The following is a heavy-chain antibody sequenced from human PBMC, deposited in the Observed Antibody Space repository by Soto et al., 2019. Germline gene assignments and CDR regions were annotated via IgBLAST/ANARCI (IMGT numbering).Heavy chain of an antibody. CDR3: VRATYFSDSSGYTRFFDD. J-gene: IGHJ4*02. Sequence: GGSRTLLGAGSGFPLRCHNIAWVRPTAGKRREWVGRSRDKAQGYSTAYAASVKGRFTTSRDESKNSVYLQMNSLKTEDTAVYYCVRATYFSDSSGYTRFFDDWVQGTLVTV. CDR1: GFPLRCHN. D-gene: IGHD3-22*01. CDR2: SRDKAQGYST. V-gene: IGHV3-72*01.